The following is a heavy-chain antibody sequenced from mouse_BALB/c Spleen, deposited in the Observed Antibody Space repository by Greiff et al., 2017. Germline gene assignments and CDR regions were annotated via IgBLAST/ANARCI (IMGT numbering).Heavy chain of an antibody. Sequence: VQGVESAAELARPGASVKMSCKASGYTFTSYTMHWVKQRPGQGLEWIGYINPSSGYTEYNQKFKDKTTLTADKSSSTAYMQLSSLTSEDSAVYYCARWLPYAMDYWGQGTSVTVSS. CDR2: INPSSGYT. V-gene: IGHV1-4*02. J-gene: IGHJ4*01. CDR1: GYTFTSYT. D-gene: IGHD2-2*01. CDR3: ARWLPYAMDY.